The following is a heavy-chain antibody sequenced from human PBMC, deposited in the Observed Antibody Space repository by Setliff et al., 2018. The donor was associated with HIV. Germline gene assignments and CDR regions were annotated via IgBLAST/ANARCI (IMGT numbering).Heavy chain of an antibody. D-gene: IGHD3-10*01. V-gene: IGHV4-39*01. Sequence: SETLSLTCTVSGGSISSSSYYWGWIRQPPGKGLEWIGNIYTSGSTNYNPSLKSRATMSVDTSKNQFSLKLSSVTATDTAVYYCARHLWFYYVAESYGYFDYWGQGSLVTVSS. CDR2: IYTSGST. CDR1: GGSISSSSYY. CDR3: ARHLWFYYVAESYGYFDY. J-gene: IGHJ4*02.